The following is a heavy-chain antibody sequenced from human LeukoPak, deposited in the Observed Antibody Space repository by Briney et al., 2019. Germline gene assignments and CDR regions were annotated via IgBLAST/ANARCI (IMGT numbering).Heavy chain of an antibody. J-gene: IGHJ4*02. CDR3: AKAGIAAAGVYYFDY. Sequence: GGSLRLSCAASGFTFSSYVMSCVRQAPGKGLEWVSGISGSGGTTSYADSVKGRFTISRDKSKNTLYLQMNSLRAEDTAVYYCAKAGIAAAGVYYFDYWGQGTLVTVSS. CDR1: GFTFSSYV. CDR2: ISGSGGTT. V-gene: IGHV3-23*01. D-gene: IGHD6-13*01.